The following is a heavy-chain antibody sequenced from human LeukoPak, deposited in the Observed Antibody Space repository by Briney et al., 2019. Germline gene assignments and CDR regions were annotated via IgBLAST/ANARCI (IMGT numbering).Heavy chain of an antibody. J-gene: IGHJ4*02. Sequence: QPGGSLRLSCAASGFTFSSYGMSWVRQAPGKGLEWVSGISGSGGSTYYADSVKGRLTISRDNSKNTLYLQMNSLRAEDTAVYYCAKFLAVTAILGMTTQVNDYWGQGTLVTVSS. CDR1: GFTFSSYG. D-gene: IGHD2-21*02. CDR2: ISGSGGST. CDR3: AKFLAVTAILGMTTQVNDY. V-gene: IGHV3-23*01.